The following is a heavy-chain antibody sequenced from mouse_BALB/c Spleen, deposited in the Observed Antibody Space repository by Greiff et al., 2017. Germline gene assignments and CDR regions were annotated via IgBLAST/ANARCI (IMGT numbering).Heavy chain of an antibody. CDR1: GFSLTSYG. CDR3: ARSTVITSRAMDY. V-gene: IGHV2-9*02. Sequence: QVQLKESGPGLVAPSQSLSITCTVSGFSLTSYGVHWVRQPPGKGLEWLGVIWAGGSTNYNSALMSRLSISKDNSKSQVFLKMNSLQTDDTAMYSCARSTVITSRAMDYWGQGTSVTVSS. CDR2: IWAGGST. D-gene: IGHD2-4*01. J-gene: IGHJ4*01.